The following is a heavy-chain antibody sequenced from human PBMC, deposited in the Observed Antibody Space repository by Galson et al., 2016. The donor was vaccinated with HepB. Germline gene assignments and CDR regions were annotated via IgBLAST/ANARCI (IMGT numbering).Heavy chain of an antibody. CDR3: ARREAGRIAYDLFWGSFRRKCLDP. V-gene: IGHV4-34*01. CDR1: GGSVSGYY. D-gene: IGHD3-16*02. CDR2: INHRGDS. J-gene: IGHJ5*02. Sequence: SETLSLTCVVSGGSVSGYYWSWIRQPPGKGLEWIGEINHRGDSDYNPSLKSRVSMSIDTSNNQFFLKLTSVTAADSAMYFCARREAGRIAYDLFWGSFRRKCLDPWGQGTLVTVSS.